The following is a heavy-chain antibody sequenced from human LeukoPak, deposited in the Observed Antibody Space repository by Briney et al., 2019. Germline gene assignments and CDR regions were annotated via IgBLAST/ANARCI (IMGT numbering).Heavy chain of an antibody. V-gene: IGHV1-18*01. Sequence: ASVKVSCKASGYTFTSYGISWVRQAPGQGLEWMGWISAYNGNTNYAQKLQGRVTMTTDTSTSTAYMELRSLRSDDTAVYYCARVYSGSYGTGVQPSYYYYMDVWGKGTTVTVSS. CDR3: ARVYSGSYGTGVQPSYYYYMDV. CDR2: ISAYNGNT. J-gene: IGHJ6*03. CDR1: GYTFTSYG. D-gene: IGHD1-26*01.